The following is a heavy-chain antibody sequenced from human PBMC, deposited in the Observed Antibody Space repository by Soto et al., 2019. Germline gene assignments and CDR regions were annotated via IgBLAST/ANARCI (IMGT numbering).Heavy chain of an antibody. CDR2: IIPIFGTA. D-gene: IGHD2-15*01. V-gene: IGHV1-69*13. CDR3: ASDVRYCSGGSCSDNWFDP. CDR1: GGTFSSHA. J-gene: IGHJ5*02. Sequence: ASVKVSCKASGGTFSSHAISWVRQAPGQGLEWMGGIIPIFGTANYAQKFQGRVTITADESTSTAYMELSSLRSEDTAVYYCASDVRYCSGGSCSDNWFDPWGQGTLVTVSS.